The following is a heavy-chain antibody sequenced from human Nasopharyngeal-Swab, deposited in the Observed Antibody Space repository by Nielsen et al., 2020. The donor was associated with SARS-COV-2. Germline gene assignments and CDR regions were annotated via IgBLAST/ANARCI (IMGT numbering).Heavy chain of an antibody. CDR3: ARGVPKWQWLPKRYYYMDV. D-gene: IGHD6-19*01. CDR1: GGSFSGYY. CDR2: INHSGST. Sequence: SETLSLTCAVSGGSFSGYYWSWIRQPPGKGLEWIGEINHSGSTNYNPSLKSRVTISVDTSKNQFSLKLSSVTAADTAVYYCARGVPKWQWLPKRYYYMDVWGKGTTVTVSS. V-gene: IGHV4-34*01. J-gene: IGHJ6*03.